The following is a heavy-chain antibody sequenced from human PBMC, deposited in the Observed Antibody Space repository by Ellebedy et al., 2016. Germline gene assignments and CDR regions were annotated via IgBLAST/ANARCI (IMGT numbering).Heavy chain of an antibody. Sequence: SETLSLTXAVYGGSFSGYYWSWIRQPPGKGLEWIGEINHSGSTNYNPSLKSRVTISVDTSKNQFSLKLSSVTAADTAVYYCARQDYSSGWYGWGDWYFDLWGRGTLVTVSS. V-gene: IGHV4-34*01. CDR3: ARQDYSSGWYGWGDWYFDL. D-gene: IGHD6-19*01. CDR1: GGSFSGYY. J-gene: IGHJ2*01. CDR2: INHSGST.